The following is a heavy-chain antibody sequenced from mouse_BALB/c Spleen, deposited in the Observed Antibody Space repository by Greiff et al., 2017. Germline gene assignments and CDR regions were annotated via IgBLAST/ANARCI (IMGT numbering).Heavy chain of an antibody. CDR3: ARDSRSNFDY. CDR2: ISSGGSYT. J-gene: IGHJ2*01. D-gene: IGHD1-1*01. Sequence: EVNVVESGGGLVKPGGSLKLSCAASGFTFSSYAMSWVRQSPEKRLEWVAEISSGGSYTYYPDTVTGRFTISRDNAKNTLYLEMSSLRSEDTAMYYCARDSRSNFDYWGQGTTLTVSS. V-gene: IGHV5-9-4*01. CDR1: GFTFSSYA.